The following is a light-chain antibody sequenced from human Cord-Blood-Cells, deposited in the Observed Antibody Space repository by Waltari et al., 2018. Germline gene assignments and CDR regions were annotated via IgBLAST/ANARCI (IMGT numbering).Light chain of an antibody. CDR2: RNN. CDR1: SPNIGSHY. Sequence: QSVLTQPPSASGPPGQRVPTTCSGRSPNIGSHYVYWYQHLPGTAPKLLIDRNNQRPSGDPDRFSGSKSGTSASLAISGLRSEDEADYYCAAWDDSLSGPVFGGGTKLTVL. J-gene: IGLJ3*02. CDR3: AAWDDSLSGPV. V-gene: IGLV1-47*01.